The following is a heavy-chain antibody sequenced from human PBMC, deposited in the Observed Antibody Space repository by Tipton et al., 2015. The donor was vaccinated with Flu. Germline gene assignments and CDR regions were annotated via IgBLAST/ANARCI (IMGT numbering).Heavy chain of an antibody. D-gene: IGHD1-7*01. CDR3: ARVGNNWNYVLFDY. CDR2: IKQDGSEK. J-gene: IGHJ4*02. CDR1: GFTFSSYW. V-gene: IGHV3-7*01. Sequence: GSLRLSCAASGFTFSSYWMSWVRQAPGKGPEWVANIKQDGSEKYYVDSVKGRFTISRDNAKNSLYLQMNSLRAEDTAVYYCARVGNNWNYVLFDYWGQGTLVTVSS.